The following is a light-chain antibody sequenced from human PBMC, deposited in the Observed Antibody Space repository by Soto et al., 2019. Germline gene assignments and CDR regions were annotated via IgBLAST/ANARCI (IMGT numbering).Light chain of an antibody. CDR3: QQRSNWPPIT. Sequence: VLTQSPGTLSLSPGEGATLSCRASQRVSSDLACYLQKPGQPPRLLMYDASIRATGIPDRISGSGSERDFTLTISSLEPEDFAVYYCQQRSNWPPITFGQGTRLEIK. CDR2: DAS. J-gene: IGKJ5*01. V-gene: IGKV3-11*02. CDR1: QRVSSD.